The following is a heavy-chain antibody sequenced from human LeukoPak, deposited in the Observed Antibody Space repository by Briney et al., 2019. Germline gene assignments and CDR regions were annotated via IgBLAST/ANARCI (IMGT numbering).Heavy chain of an antibody. J-gene: IGHJ4*02. Sequence: GGSLRLSCAASGFAVNDNYMGWVRQAPGKGLEWVSLIYSGGNTYYADSVKGRFTISRDNSKNMFYLQMNSLRPDDTATYYCARAILLTGSEYYFDSWGQGTLVTVSS. CDR1: GFAVNDNY. CDR3: ARAILLTGSEYYFDS. V-gene: IGHV3-53*01. CDR2: IYSGGNT. D-gene: IGHD3-9*01.